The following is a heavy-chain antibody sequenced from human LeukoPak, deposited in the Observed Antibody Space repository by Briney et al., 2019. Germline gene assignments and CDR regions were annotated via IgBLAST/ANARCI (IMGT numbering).Heavy chain of an antibody. J-gene: IGHJ6*02. CDR3: ARGRAITPGTYGMDV. CDR2: INHSGST. V-gene: IGHV4-34*01. Sequence: PSETLSLTCAVYGGSFSGYYWSWIRQPPGKGLEWIGEINHSGSTNYNPSLKSRVTISVDTSKNQFSLKLSSVTAADTAVYYCARGRAITPGTYGMDVWGQGTTVTVSS. CDR1: GGSFSGYY. D-gene: IGHD1-1*01.